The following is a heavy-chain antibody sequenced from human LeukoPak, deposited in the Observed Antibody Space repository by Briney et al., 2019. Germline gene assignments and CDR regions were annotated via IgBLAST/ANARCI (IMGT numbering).Heavy chain of an antibody. J-gene: IGHJ5*02. Sequence: GGTLRLSCAASGFTFSSYGMSWVRQAPGKGLEWVSAISGSGGSTYYADSVKGRFTTSRDNSKNTLYLQMNSLRAEGTAVYYCAKRRRGGWFDPWGQGTLVTVSS. CDR1: GFTFSSYG. CDR2: ISGSGGST. D-gene: IGHD3-16*01. V-gene: IGHV3-23*01. CDR3: AKRRRGGWFDP.